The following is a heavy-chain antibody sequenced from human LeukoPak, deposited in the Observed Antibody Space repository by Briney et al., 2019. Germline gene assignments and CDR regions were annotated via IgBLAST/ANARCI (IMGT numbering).Heavy chain of an antibody. CDR1: GFTFSNYA. D-gene: IGHD6-19*01. J-gene: IGHJ4*02. Sequence: GGSLRLSCAASGFTFSNYAMSWVRQAPGKGLERVSIISGYVGSTYYADSVKGRFTISRDNSKDTLYLQMNSLRAEDTAVYYCARDRGSVAVAGIDYWGQGTLVTVSS. CDR2: ISGYVGST. V-gene: IGHV3-23*01. CDR3: ARDRGSVAVAGIDY.